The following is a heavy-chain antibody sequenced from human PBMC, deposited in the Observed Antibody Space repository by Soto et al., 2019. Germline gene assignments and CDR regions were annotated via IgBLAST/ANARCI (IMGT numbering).Heavy chain of an antibody. V-gene: IGHV2-5*02. J-gene: IGHJ4*02. CDR3: AHRNYAGKSDFDY. Sequence: QITLRASGPTLVKPTQTLTLTCTFSGFSVSTRGVGVGWIRQPPGEALEWLAIIYWDDDKRYRPSLKSRLTITKDSTKNQVVLSMTNVDPVDTATYYCAHRNYAGKSDFDYWGQGIRVTVSS. CDR1: GFSVSTRGVG. D-gene: IGHD6-13*01. CDR2: IYWDDDK.